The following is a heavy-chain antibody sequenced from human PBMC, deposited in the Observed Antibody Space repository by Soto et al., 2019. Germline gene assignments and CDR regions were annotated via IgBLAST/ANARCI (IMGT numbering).Heavy chain of an antibody. J-gene: IGHJ4*02. Sequence: QVQLVESGGGVVQPRRSLRLSCAASGFIFTSYIVHWVRQAPGKGLEWVASVSYDGSKKHYADSVKGRFSISRDNSKNTVYRQINSLRTEDTAVYYCAREKRLLFDCNFASWGQGTLVTVSS. D-gene: IGHD3-16*01. CDR2: VSYDGSKK. CDR3: AREKRLLFDCNFAS. V-gene: IGHV3-30*01. CDR1: GFIFTSYI.